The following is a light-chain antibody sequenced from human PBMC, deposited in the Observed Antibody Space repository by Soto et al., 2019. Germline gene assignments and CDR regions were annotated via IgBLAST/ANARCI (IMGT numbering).Light chain of an antibody. CDR2: AAS. CDR3: QQYYSYPLT. Sequence: AIRMTQSPSAFSASTGDRVTITGRALQGISCYLAWYQQKPGKAPKLLIYAASTLHSGVPSRFSGSGSGTDFTLTISCLQSEDFATYYCQQYYSYPLTFGGGTKVEIQ. CDR1: QGISCY. J-gene: IGKJ4*01. V-gene: IGKV1-8*01.